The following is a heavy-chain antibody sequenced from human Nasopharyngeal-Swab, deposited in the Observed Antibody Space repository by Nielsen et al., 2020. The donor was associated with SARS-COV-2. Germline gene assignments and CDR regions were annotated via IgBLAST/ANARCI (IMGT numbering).Heavy chain of an antibody. D-gene: IGHD6-13*01. CDR3: ATHPDNSKWYG. CDR2: IGDKDHNYAT. CDR1: GFIFSASA. J-gene: IGHJ4*02. V-gene: IGHV3-73*01. Sequence: GGSLRLSCAASGFIFSASAIHWVRQASGKGLEWVGRIGDKDHNYATTYGASVQGRFTISRDDSKNTAFLQMNSLSPEDTAAYYCATHPDNSKWYGWGQGTLVTVSS.